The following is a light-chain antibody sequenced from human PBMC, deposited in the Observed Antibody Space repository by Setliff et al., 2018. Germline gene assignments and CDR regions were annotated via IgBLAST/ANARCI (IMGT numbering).Light chain of an antibody. Sequence: DIVMTQSPDSLAVSLGERVTINCKSSQSVLYNSNSKNYLAWYQQKPRQPPRLLIYWASTRESGVPDRFSGSGSETDFTLTISSLQAEDVAVYYCQQYYKTPLRFGQGTKVDIK. J-gene: IGKJ2*01. V-gene: IGKV4-1*01. CDR3: QQYYKTPLR. CDR2: WAS. CDR1: QSVLYNSNSKNY.